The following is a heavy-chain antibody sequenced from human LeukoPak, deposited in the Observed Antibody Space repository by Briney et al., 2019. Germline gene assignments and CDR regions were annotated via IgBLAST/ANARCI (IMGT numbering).Heavy chain of an antibody. Sequence: EASVKVSCKASGYTFTSYDVNWVRQATGQGLEWMGWMDSNSGNTGYAQKLQGRVNMTRNTSISTAYMELSSLRSEDTAVYYFVLDDSSGAHLDWGQGTLVTVSS. V-gene: IGHV1-8*01. CDR1: GYTFTSYD. CDR2: MDSNSGNT. J-gene: IGHJ4*02. D-gene: IGHD3-22*01. CDR3: VLDDSSGAHLD.